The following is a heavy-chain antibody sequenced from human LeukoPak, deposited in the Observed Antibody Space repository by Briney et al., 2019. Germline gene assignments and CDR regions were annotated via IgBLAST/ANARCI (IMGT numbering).Heavy chain of an antibody. Sequence: GGSLRLSCAASGFTFSSYGMHWVRQAPGKGLEWVAFIRYDGSNKYYADSVKGRFTISRDNAKNSLYLQMNSLRAEDTAVYYCAKALIEGSTGFDPWGQGTLVTVSS. J-gene: IGHJ5*02. CDR3: AKALIEGSTGFDP. D-gene: IGHD5/OR15-5a*01. V-gene: IGHV3-30*02. CDR1: GFTFSSYG. CDR2: IRYDGSNK.